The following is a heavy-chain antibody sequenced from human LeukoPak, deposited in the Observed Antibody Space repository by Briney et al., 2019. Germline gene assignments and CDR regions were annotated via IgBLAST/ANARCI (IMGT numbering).Heavy chain of an antibody. V-gene: IGHV3-30*03. Sequence: GGSLRLSCAASGFTFSSYSMNWVRQAPGKGLEWVAVISYDGSNKYYADSVKGRFTISRDNSKNTLYLQMNSLRAEDTALYYCATEIFWGTSYFNSRGQGTLVTVSS. CDR2: ISYDGSNK. J-gene: IGHJ4*02. CDR3: ATEIFWGTSYFNS. CDR1: GFTFSSYS. D-gene: IGHD3-16*01.